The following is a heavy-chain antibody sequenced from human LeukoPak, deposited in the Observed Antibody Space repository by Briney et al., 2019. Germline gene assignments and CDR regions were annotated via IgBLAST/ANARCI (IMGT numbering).Heavy chain of an antibody. CDR3: VKGLSGSAAY. CDR2: ISTNGGTT. D-gene: IGHD1-26*01. CDR1: GFTVSTSS. J-gene: IGHJ4*02. V-gene: IGHV3-64D*09. Sequence: PGGSLRLSCSASGFTVSTSSMHWVRQAPGKGLEYVSGISTNGGTTYYADSVKGRFTISRDNSRNTLYLQMTSLRVGDTAVYHCVKGLSGSAAYWGQGTLVTVSS.